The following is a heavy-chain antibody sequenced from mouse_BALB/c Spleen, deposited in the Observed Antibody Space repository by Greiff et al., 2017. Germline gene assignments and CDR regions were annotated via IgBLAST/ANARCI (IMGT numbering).Heavy chain of an antibody. D-gene: IGHD2-1*01. CDR3: ASYYGNAYWYFDV. CDR2: ISYSGST. V-gene: IGHV3-8*02. Sequence: EVQLVESGPSLVKPSQTLSLTCSVTGDSITSGYWNWIRKFPGNKLEYMGYISYSGSTYYNPSLKSRISITRDTSKNQYYLQLNSVTTEDTATYYCASYYGNAYWYFDVWGAGTTVTVSS. J-gene: IGHJ1*01. CDR1: GDSITSGY.